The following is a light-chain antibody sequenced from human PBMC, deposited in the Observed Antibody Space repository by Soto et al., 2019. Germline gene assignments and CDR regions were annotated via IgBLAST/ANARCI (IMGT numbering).Light chain of an antibody. CDR1: QDINNY. J-gene: IGKJ1*01. Sequence: DIQMTQSPSSLSASVGDRVTITCQASQDINNYLNWYQQKPGKAPKLLIYDASNLETGVPLRFSGSGSGTDFTFTISSLQADDTATYYCQQYGSLPWTFGQGTNVEIK. CDR2: DAS. V-gene: IGKV1-33*01. CDR3: QQYGSLPWT.